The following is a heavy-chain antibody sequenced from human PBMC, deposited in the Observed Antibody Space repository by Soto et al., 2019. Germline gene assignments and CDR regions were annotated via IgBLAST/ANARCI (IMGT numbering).Heavy chain of an antibody. Sequence: EVQLLESGGGLVQPGGSLRLSCEASGFTFNKYAMSWVRQAPGKGLEWVSALSNTGATTYYANPVKGRFTISRENSKSTLYRRMDSLRADDTAMYFCAKDLFGKCSGSCYSGGSDYWGQGTVVNVSS. J-gene: IGHJ4*02. V-gene: IGHV3-23*01. D-gene: IGHD3-22*01. CDR1: GFTFNKYA. CDR3: AKDLFGKCSGSCYSGGSDY. CDR2: LSNTGATT.